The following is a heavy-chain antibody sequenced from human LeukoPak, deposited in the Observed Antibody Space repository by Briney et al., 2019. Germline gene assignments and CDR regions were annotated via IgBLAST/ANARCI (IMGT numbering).Heavy chain of an antibody. D-gene: IGHD6-13*01. Sequence: ASVKVSCKASGYTFTSYGISWVRQAPGQGLEWMGRIIPILGIANYAQKFQGRVTITADKSTSTAYMELSSLRSEDTAVYYCAREVQRQQPLDYWGQGTLVTVSS. J-gene: IGHJ4*02. CDR3: AREVQRQQPLDY. CDR1: GYTFTSYG. V-gene: IGHV1-69*04. CDR2: IIPILGIA.